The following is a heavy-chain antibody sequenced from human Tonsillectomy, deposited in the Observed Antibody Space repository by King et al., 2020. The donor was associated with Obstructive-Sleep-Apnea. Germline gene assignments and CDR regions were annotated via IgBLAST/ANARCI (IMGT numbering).Heavy chain of an antibody. J-gene: IGHJ4*02. CDR1: GFTFSGSD. D-gene: IGHD5-12*01. CDR3: GVATHHSVLNY. CDR2: MRSKDNSYAT. V-gene: IGHV3-73*01. Sequence: VQLVESGGALVQPGGSLKLSCAVSGFTFSGSDMHWVRQTSGKGLEWIGRMRSKDNSYATLYAASMRGRFTISGDDSENTAYLQMNSLKIEESGVYYCGVATHHSVLNYWGQGILLTVSS.